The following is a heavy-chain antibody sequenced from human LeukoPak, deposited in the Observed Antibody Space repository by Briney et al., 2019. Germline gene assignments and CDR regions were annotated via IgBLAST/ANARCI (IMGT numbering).Heavy chain of an antibody. Sequence: SETLSLACAVSGGSISSGGYSWSWIRQPPGKGLEWIGYIYHSGSTYYNPSLKSRVTISVDRSKNQFSLKLSSVTAADTAAYYCARGGYGSGSYYNPYFDYWGQGTLVTVSS. J-gene: IGHJ4*02. CDR1: GGSISSGGYS. CDR3: ARGGYGSGSYYNPYFDY. CDR2: IYHSGST. D-gene: IGHD3-10*01. V-gene: IGHV4-30-2*01.